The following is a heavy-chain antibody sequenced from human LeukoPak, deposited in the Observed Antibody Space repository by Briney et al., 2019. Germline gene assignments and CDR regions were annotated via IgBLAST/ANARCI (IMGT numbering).Heavy chain of an antibody. V-gene: IGHV3-64D*06. Sequence: GGSLRLSCTASGFTFGDYAMSWVRQAPGKGLEYVSAISSNGDNTYYADSVKGRFTISRDNSKNTLYLQMSNLRADDTAVYYCVRGTGYWGQGTLVTVSS. J-gene: IGHJ4*02. CDR2: ISSNGDNT. CDR3: VRGTGY. CDR1: GFTFGDYA.